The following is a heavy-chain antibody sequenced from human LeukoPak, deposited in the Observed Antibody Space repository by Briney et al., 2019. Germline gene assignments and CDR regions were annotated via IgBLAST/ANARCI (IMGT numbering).Heavy chain of an antibody. CDR1: GGSISSSSYY. Sequence: PSETLSLTCTVSGGSISSSSYYWGWIRQPPGKGLEWIGSIYYSGSTYYNPSLKSRVTISVDTSKNQFSLKLSSVTAADTAVYYCARVKAGNTAMVHFDYWGQGTLVTVSS. CDR3: ARVKAGNTAMVHFDY. J-gene: IGHJ4*02. CDR2: IYYSGST. D-gene: IGHD5-18*01. V-gene: IGHV4-39*07.